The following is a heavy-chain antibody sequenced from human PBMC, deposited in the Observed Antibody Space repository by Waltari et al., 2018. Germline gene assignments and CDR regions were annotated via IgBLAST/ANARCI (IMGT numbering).Heavy chain of an antibody. CDR3: ARDRTLGGSFAFDI. V-gene: IGHV3-21*01. CDR1: GFTFSSYS. D-gene: IGHD1-26*01. J-gene: IGHJ3*02. CDR2: ISRSSSYI. Sequence: EVQLVESGGGLVKPGGSLRLSCAASGFTFSSYSMNWVRQAPGKGLEWVSSISRSSSYIYYADSVKGRFTISRDNAKNSLYLQMNSLRAEDTAVYYCARDRTLGGSFAFDIWGQGTMVTVSS.